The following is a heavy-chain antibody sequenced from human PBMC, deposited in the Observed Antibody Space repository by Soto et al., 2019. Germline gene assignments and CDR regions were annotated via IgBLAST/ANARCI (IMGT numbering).Heavy chain of an antibody. J-gene: IGHJ5*02. Sequence: AETLSLNCTVSGGSMSSYYWTWIRQPAGKGLEWIGRVYSSGGTHYSPSLKSRVTISLDTSKNQFSLRLLSVTDADTAVYFCARGQRFSDWFDPWGQRTLVT. D-gene: IGHD3-3*01. V-gene: IGHV4-4*07. CDR3: ARGQRFSDWFDP. CDR2: VYSSGGT. CDR1: GGSMSSYY.